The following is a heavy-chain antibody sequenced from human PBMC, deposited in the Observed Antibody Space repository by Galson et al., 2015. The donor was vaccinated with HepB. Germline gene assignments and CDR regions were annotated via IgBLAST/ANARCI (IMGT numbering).Heavy chain of an antibody. CDR3: ARDLRTQQLVDY. D-gene: IGHD6-13*01. V-gene: IGHV3-53*01. Sequence: SLRLSCAASGFTVSSNYMSWVRQAPGKELEWVSVIYIGGTTNYADSVKGRFTISRDSSKNTLYLQMNNLRAEDTAVYYCARDLRTQQLVDYWGQGTLVTVSS. CDR1: GFTVSSNY. CDR2: IYIGGTT. J-gene: IGHJ4*02.